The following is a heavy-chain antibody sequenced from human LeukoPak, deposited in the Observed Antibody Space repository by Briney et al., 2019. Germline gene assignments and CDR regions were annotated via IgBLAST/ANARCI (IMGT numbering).Heavy chain of an antibody. CDR1: GFTFTSHD. Sequence: ASVKVSCKASGFTFTSHDFNWVRQATGQGLEWMGWMNPNSGNTGYAQKFQGRVTMTEDTSTDTVYMELSSLRSEDTAVYYCARDGKGCSGGSCRPTNWFDPWGQGTLVTVSS. CDR2: MNPNSGNT. J-gene: IGHJ5*02. CDR3: ARDGKGCSGGSCRPTNWFDP. V-gene: IGHV1-8*01. D-gene: IGHD2-15*01.